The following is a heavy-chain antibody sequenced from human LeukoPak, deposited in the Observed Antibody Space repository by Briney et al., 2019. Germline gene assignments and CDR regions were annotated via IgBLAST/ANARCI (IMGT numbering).Heavy chain of an antibody. Sequence: SETLSLTCAVYGGSFSGYYWSWIRQPPGKGLEWIGEINHSGSTNYNPSLKSRVTISVDTSKNQFSLKLSSVTAADTAVYYCARTDAFTFGGVIVGSYFDYWGQGTLVTVSS. D-gene: IGHD3-16*02. CDR1: GGSFSGYY. CDR3: ARTDAFTFGGVIVGSYFDY. V-gene: IGHV4-34*01. J-gene: IGHJ4*02. CDR2: INHSGST.